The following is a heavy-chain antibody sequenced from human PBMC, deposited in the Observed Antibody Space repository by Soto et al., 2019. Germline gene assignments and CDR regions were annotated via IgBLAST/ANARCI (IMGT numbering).Heavy chain of an antibody. D-gene: IGHD3-22*01. CDR2: LSETGGRT. CDR3: CKGRGGSGYSPLYFEY. Sequence: PGGSLGLSCASSGFSFNTFAMNWFRQAPGQGLKWVSSLSETGGRTHYADSVKGRFTIPRDHSRKMVYLEMNTLRAEDTAIFFCCKGRGGSGYSPLYFEYWGLGTPVTVSS. J-gene: IGHJ4*01. V-gene: IGHV3-23*01. CDR1: GFSFNTFA.